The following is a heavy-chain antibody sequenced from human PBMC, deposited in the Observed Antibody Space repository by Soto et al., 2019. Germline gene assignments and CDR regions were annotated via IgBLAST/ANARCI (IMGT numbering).Heavy chain of an antibody. CDR2: IYYSGST. CDR3: ATTYYYDSSGYYGWFDP. D-gene: IGHD3-22*01. V-gene: IGHV4-39*01. CDR1: GGSISSSSYY. J-gene: IGHJ5*02. Sequence: KTSETLSLTCTVSGGSISSSSYYWGWIRQPPGKGLEWIGSIYYSGSTYYNPSLKSRVTISVDTSKNQFSLKLSSVTAADTAVYYCATTYYYDSSGYYGWFDPWGQGTLVTVSS.